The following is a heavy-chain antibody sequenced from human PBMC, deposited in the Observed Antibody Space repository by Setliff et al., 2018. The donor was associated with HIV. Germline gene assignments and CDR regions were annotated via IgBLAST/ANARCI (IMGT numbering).Heavy chain of an antibody. Sequence: NPSETLSLTCAVYGGSFSGYYWSWIRQPPGKGLEWIGEINHSGSTNYNPSLKSRVTISVDTSKNQLSLKLSSVTAADTALYYCASLFHDTSAPWLYYFDYWGQGTLVTVSS. CDR1: GGSFSGYY. CDR3: ASLFHDTSAPWLYYFDY. V-gene: IGHV4-34*01. J-gene: IGHJ4*02. CDR2: INHSGST. D-gene: IGHD3-22*01.